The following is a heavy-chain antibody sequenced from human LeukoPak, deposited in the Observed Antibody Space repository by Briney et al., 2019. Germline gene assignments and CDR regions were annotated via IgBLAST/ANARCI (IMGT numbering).Heavy chain of an antibody. J-gene: IGHJ4*02. D-gene: IGHD7-27*01. CDR1: GYTFTSYD. CDR3: ARGPPNWGYDY. CDR2: MSPNSGNT. V-gene: IGHV1-8*01. Sequence: ASVKVSCKASGYTFTSYDVNWVRQATGQGPEWMGWMSPNSGNTGYAQKFQGRVTMTRSTSMSTAYMELSSLRSEDTAVYYCARGPPNWGYDYWGQGILVTVSS.